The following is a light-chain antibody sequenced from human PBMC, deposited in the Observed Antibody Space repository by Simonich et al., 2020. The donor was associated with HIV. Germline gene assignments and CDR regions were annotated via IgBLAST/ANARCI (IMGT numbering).Light chain of an antibody. V-gene: IGKV1-39*01. CDR1: QTISSY. CDR2: GAS. CDR3: QQSYSTPYT. J-gene: IGKJ2*01. Sequence: DIQMIQSPSSLSASVGDRVTITCRASQTISSYLNWYQQKPGKAPQLLIYGASILQSGVPSRFSGRRSGTDFTLAISNLQPEDFATYYCQQSYSTPYTFGQGTKVEIK.